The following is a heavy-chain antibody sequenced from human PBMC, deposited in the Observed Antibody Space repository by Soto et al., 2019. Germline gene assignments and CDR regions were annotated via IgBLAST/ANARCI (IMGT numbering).Heavy chain of an antibody. Sequence: LXLTCAVYCGSCSGYYWSWIRQPPGKGLEWIGEINHSGSTNYNPSLKSRVTISVDTSKNQFSLKLSSVTAADTAVYYCARVRVTMVRGVITSHWFDPWGQGTLVTVSS. D-gene: IGHD3-10*01. V-gene: IGHV4-34*01. CDR1: CGSCSGYY. CDR2: INHSGST. J-gene: IGHJ5*02. CDR3: ARVRVTMVRGVITSHWFDP.